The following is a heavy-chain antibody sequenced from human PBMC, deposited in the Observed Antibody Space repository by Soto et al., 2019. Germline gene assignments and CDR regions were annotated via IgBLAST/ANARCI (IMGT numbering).Heavy chain of an antibody. CDR2: IIPIFGTA. CDR3: ATAPGYSYGYYYYYGIDV. D-gene: IGHD5-18*01. CDR1: GGTFSSYA. J-gene: IGHJ6*01. Sequence: QVQLVQSGAEVKKPGSSVKVSCKASGGTFSSYAISWVRQAPGQGLEWMGGIIPIFGTANYAQKLQGRVMITADEATSTAYMELSSLRSEDTAVYYCATAPGYSYGYYYYYGIDVWGQGTTVTVSS. V-gene: IGHV1-69*01.